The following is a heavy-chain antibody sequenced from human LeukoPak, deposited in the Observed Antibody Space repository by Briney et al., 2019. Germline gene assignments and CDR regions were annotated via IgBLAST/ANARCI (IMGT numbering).Heavy chain of an antibody. V-gene: IGHV4-34*01. CDR3: ARGRGSGSYDFDY. J-gene: IGHJ4*02. CDR1: GGSISNYY. D-gene: IGHD3-10*01. CDR2: INHSGST. Sequence: SETLSLTCTVFGGSISNYYWSWIRQPPGKGLEWIGEINHSGSTNYNPSLKSRVTISVDTSKNQFSLKLSSVTAADTAVYYCARGRGSGSYDFDYWGQGTLVTVSS.